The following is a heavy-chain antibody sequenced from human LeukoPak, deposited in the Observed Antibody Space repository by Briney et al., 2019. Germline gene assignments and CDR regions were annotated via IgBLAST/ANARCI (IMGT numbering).Heavy chain of an antibody. Sequence: SVKVSCKASGFTFTSSAMQWVRQARGQRLEWIGWIVVGSGNTNYAQKFQERVTITRDMSTSTAYMELSSLRSEDTAVYYCAARAPPSGGENSDYWGQGTPVTVSS. CDR2: IVVGSGNT. CDR3: AARAPPSGGENSDY. D-gene: IGHD3-16*01. V-gene: IGHV1-58*02. CDR1: GFTFTSSA. J-gene: IGHJ4*02.